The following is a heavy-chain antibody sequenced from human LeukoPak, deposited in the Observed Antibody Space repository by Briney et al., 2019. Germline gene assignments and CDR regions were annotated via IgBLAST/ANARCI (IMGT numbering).Heavy chain of an antibody. V-gene: IGHV3-11*04. CDR3: ARPRYGSGSYYFDY. J-gene: IGHJ4*02. CDR2: ISSSGSTI. D-gene: IGHD3-10*01. Sequence: GGSLRLSCAASGFSFSDYWMHWVRQAPGKGLEWVSYISSSGSTIYYADSVKGRFTISRDNAKNSLYLQMNSLRAEDTAVYYCARPRYGSGSYYFDYWGQGTLVTVSS. CDR1: GFSFSDYW.